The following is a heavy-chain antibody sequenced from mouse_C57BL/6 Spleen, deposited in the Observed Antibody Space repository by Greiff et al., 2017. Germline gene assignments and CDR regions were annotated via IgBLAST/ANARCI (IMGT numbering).Heavy chain of an antibody. Sequence: QVQLKESGPGLVQPSQSLSITCTVSGFSLTSYGVHWVRQSPGKGLEWLGVIWRGGSTDYNAAFMSRLSITKDNSKSQVFFKMNRLQADDTDIYDCAKNEGDPYAMDYWGQGTSVTVSS. V-gene: IGHV2-5*01. D-gene: IGHD3-3*01. CDR2: IWRGGST. CDR1: GFSLTSYG. J-gene: IGHJ4*01. CDR3: AKNEGDPYAMDY.